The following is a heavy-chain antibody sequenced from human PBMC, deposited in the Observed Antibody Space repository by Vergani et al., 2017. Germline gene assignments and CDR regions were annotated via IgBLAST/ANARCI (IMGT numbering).Heavy chain of an antibody. CDR2: ISGNNDDV. J-gene: IGHJ4*02. CDR1: GFTFSHYS. V-gene: IGHV3-21*01. D-gene: IGHD2-8*02. CDR3: ARDLSYCTAWPFFDS. Sequence: EVQMVESGGGLVKPGGSLRLSCVASGFTFSHYSMNWVRQAPGKGLEWVSSISGNNDDVYYADSVKGRFTISRDSSKTLYLQMDSLRVEDTAMYFCARDLSYCTAWPFFDSRGQGTLVTVSS.